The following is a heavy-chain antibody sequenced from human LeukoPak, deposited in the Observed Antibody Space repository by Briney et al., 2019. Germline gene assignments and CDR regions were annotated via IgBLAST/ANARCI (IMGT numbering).Heavy chain of an antibody. Sequence: GGSLRLSCAASGFNFSSYAMHWVRQAPGEGLEWVGLISYGGIDKSYADSVKGRFTISRDSSKRTLYLQMDSLRAEDTAMYYCARESWSDSVAFDIWGLGTMVIVSS. V-gene: IGHV3-30*04. CDR1: GFNFSSYA. CDR3: ARESWSDSVAFDI. D-gene: IGHD3-3*01. CDR2: ISYGGIDK. J-gene: IGHJ3*02.